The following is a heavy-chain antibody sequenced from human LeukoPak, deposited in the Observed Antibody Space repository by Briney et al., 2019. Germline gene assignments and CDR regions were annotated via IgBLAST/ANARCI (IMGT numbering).Heavy chain of an antibody. Sequence: GGSLRLSCAASAFTFSTYSMNWVRKAPGKGLQWVSSSSGSAIYYADSVKGRFTISRDNAKSSLYLQMNSLRAEDTTVYYCAGGTRDSGLKWGPGTSVTVSS. J-gene: IGHJ4*02. V-gene: IGHV3-48*04. CDR3: AGGTRDSGLK. CDR2: SSGSAI. CDR1: AFTFSTYS. D-gene: IGHD6-19*01.